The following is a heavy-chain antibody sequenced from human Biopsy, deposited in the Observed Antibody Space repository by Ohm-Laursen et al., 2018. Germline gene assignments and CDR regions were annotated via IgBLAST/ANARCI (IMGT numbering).Heavy chain of an antibody. J-gene: IGHJ4*02. CDR2: IYGDDNK. Sequence: TQTLTLTCSFSGFSLTNGGLSVGWIRPSPGRALEWLGLIYGDDNKRYSPSLKSRLLITKDTSKNQVVLTLTNVDPVDTGTYYCAHRQKWTFDFWGQGTLVIVSS. CDR1: GFSLTNGGLS. CDR3: AHRQKWTFDF. D-gene: IGHD1-26*01. V-gene: IGHV2-5*02.